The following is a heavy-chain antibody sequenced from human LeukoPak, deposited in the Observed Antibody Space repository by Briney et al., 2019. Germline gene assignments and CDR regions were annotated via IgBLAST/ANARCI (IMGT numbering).Heavy chain of an antibody. J-gene: IGHJ4*02. D-gene: IGHD5-12*01. CDR3: ASRSGYEEVDY. Sequence: PSQTLSLTCAVSGGSFSSGGYSWSWIRQPPGKGLEWIGYIYHSGSTYYNPSLKSRVTISVDRSKNQFSLKLSSVTAADTAVYYCASRSGYEEVDYWGQGTLVTVSS. CDR1: GGSFSSGGYS. CDR2: IYHSGST. V-gene: IGHV4-30-2*01.